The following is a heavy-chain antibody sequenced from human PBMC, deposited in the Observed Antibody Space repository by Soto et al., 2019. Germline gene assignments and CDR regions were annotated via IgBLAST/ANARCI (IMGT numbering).Heavy chain of an antibody. Sequence: QGQLLQSGDEVKKPGASVRVSCRASGYDFTSYGIIWVRQAPGQGLEWVSWISAYNGKRDTAQKFQGRVTMTLDTSTDTAHLELGDLTSAATAVYYCARGRIVASIHDAFEIWGQGTMVAVSS. J-gene: IGHJ3*02. D-gene: IGHD2-21*01. CDR1: GYDFTSYG. V-gene: IGHV1-18*01. CDR3: ARGRIVASIHDAFEI. CDR2: ISAYNGKR.